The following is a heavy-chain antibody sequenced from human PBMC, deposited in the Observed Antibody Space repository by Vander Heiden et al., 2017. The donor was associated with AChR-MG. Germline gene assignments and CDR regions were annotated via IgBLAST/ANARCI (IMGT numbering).Heavy chain of an antibody. D-gene: IGHD3-10*01. CDR3: AREGWFGELSHFDY. J-gene: IGHJ4*02. Sequence: QVQLVESGGGVVQPGRSLRRSCAASGLPFGSYGMHWVRQAPGKGLEWVAVIWYDGSNKYYADSVKGRFTISRDNSKNTLYLQMNSLRAEDTAVYYCAREGWFGELSHFDYWGQGTLVTVSS. CDR2: IWYDGSNK. CDR1: GLPFGSYG. V-gene: IGHV3-33*01.